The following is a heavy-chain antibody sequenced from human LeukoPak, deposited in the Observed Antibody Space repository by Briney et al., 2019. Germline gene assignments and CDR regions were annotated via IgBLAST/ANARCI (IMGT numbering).Heavy chain of an antibody. CDR1: GFTFSSYS. CDR2: IGSSSSYI. CDR3: ARGSSSSSLPADY. V-gene: IGHV3-21*01. D-gene: IGHD6-6*01. Sequence: GGSLRLSCAASGFTFSSYSMNWVRQAPGKGLEWVSSIGSSSSYIYYADSVKGRFTISRDNAKNSLYLQMNSLRAEDTAVYYCARGSSSSSLPADYWGQGTLVTVSS. J-gene: IGHJ4*02.